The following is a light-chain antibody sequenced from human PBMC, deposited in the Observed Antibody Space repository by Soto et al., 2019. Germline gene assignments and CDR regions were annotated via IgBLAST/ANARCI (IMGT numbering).Light chain of an antibody. V-gene: IGLV1-44*01. Sequence: QSALSQPPSASGTPGQRVTISCSGSSSNIGSNTVNWYQQFPGTAPKLLIYFNIQRPSGVPDRFSGSKSGTSASLAISGLQSEDEADYYCAAWDDSLNGYVFGTGTKVTVL. J-gene: IGLJ1*01. CDR2: FNI. CDR3: AAWDDSLNGYV. CDR1: SSNIGSNT.